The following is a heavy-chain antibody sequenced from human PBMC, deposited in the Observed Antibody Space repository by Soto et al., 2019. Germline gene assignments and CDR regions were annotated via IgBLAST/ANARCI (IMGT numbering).Heavy chain of an antibody. D-gene: IGHD3-3*01. CDR2: IWYDGSNK. V-gene: IGHV3-33*01. Sequence: GGSLRLSCAASGFTFSSYGMHWVRQAPGKGLEWVAVIWYDGSNKYYADSVKGRFTISRDNSKNTLYLQMNSLRAEDTAVYYCARDVRSYDFWSGIDYYYYGMDVWGQGTTVTVSS. CDR3: ARDVRSYDFWSGIDYYYYGMDV. CDR1: GFTFSSYG. J-gene: IGHJ6*02.